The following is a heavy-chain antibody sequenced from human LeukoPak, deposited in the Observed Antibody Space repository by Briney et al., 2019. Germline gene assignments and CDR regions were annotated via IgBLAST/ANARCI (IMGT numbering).Heavy chain of an antibody. D-gene: IGHD1-26*01. J-gene: IGHJ4*02. Sequence: SETLSLTCTVSGYSISSGNYWGWIRQPPGKGLEWIGTIYNSGSTCYNPSLKSRVTISVDTSRNQFSLYLGSVTAADTAVYYCARGDSASWDSHYFDYWGQGTLVTVSS. CDR3: ARGDSASWDSHYFDY. V-gene: IGHV4-38-2*02. CDR2: IYNSGST. CDR1: GYSISSGNY.